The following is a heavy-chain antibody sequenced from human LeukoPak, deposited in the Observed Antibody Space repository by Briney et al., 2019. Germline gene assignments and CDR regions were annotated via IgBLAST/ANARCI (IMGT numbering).Heavy chain of an antibody. CDR3: ARMNYDFWSGSTG. J-gene: IGHJ4*02. Sequence: PSETLSLTCTVSDGSIKTNYWWTWVRQPPGKGLEWIGETWHSGSTNYNPSLKSRVTISVDKSKNQFSLKLSSVTAADTAVYYCARMNYDFWSGSTGWGQGTLVTVSS. D-gene: IGHD3-3*01. CDR1: DGSIKTNYW. V-gene: IGHV4-4*02. CDR2: TWHSGST.